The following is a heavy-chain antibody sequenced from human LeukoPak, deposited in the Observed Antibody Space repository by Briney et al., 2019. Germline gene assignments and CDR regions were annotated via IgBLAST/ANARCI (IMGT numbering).Heavy chain of an antibody. CDR2: IEHDGSEK. CDR1: GFTFNSYS. CDR3: ARHNCCQFDY. V-gene: IGHV3-7*01. D-gene: IGHD1-1*01. Sequence: GSLRLSCTASGFTFNSYSMTWVRQGPGMGLEWVANIEHDGSEKYYVDSVRGRFTISRDNAKNSLYLQMNTLRAEDTAVYFCARHNCCQFDYWGQGTLVTASS. J-gene: IGHJ4*02.